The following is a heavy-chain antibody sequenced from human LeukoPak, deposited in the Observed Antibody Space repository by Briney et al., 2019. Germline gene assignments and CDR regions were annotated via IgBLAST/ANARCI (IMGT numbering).Heavy chain of an antibody. CDR3: ARDYSASGGTN. Sequence: PGGSLRLSCAASGFTFSSYWMSWVRQAPGKGLAWVASIKPDGSDKYYVDSVKGRFTISRDNPKNSLYLQMNGLRDEDTAVYYCARDYSASGGTNWGQGTLVTVSS. CDR2: IKPDGSDK. CDR1: GFTFSSYW. V-gene: IGHV3-7*01. J-gene: IGHJ4*02. D-gene: IGHD2-15*01.